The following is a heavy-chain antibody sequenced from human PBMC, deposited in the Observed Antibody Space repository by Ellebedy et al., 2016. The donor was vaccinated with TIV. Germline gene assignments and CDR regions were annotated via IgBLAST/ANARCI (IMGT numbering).Heavy chain of an antibody. J-gene: IGHJ4*02. CDR3: VIWDADGDY. D-gene: IGHD1-26*01. Sequence: PGGSLRLSCAASGFTFSKHSFSSVRQAPGKGLQWVSGISVSGGSSFYTVSVKGRFTITRDNTENTVYLQMNSLRAEDMAVYYCVIWDADGDYWGQGTPVTVSS. CDR2: ISVSGGSS. CDR1: GFTFSKHS. V-gene: IGHV3-23*01.